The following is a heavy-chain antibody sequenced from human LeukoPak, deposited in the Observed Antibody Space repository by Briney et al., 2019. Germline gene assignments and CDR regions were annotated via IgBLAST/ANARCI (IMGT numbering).Heavy chain of an antibody. J-gene: IGHJ4*02. CDR1: GVSMSAYQ. D-gene: IGHD3-22*01. CDR3: AASNDTKIAPFDH. V-gene: IGHV4-4*09. CDR2: INTKGET. Sequence: SETLSFTCTVSGVSMSAYQWSWVRQSPEKGLEWIGCINTKGETSYNPSLKSRVTTSVDTSKSQFSLRLTSVTAADTAVYYCAASNDTKIAPFDHWGQGAPVTVSS.